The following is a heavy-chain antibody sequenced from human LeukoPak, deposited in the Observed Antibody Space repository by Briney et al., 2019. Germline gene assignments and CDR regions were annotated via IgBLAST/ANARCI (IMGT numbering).Heavy chain of an antibody. D-gene: IGHD1-1*01. CDR2: ISYDGSND. Sequence: GRSLRLSCAASGFTFRSYGMHWVRQAPGKGLEWVAFISYDGSNDNYADSVKGRFTISRDNSKNTVDLQMNGLRTEDTADYYSAKGNGAPNWFESWGQGSLVTVSS. CDR3: AKGNGAPNWFES. V-gene: IGHV3-30*18. J-gene: IGHJ5*01. CDR1: GFTFRSYG.